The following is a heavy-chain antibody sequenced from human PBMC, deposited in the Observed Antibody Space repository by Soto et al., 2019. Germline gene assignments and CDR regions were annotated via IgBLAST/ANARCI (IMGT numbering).Heavy chain of an antibody. CDR3: TRLAGY. Sequence: QVQLRESGPGLVKPSQTLSLTCTVSGYSMGNSYYYWSWVRQPPGKGLEWIGYIYSSGSAYFHPSLQSRVSISIDTSKNQFFLNMTSVTAADTAVYYCTRLAGYWGQGILVTVSS. CDR1: GYSMGNSYYY. J-gene: IGHJ4*02. CDR2: IYSSGSA. V-gene: IGHV4-30-4*01.